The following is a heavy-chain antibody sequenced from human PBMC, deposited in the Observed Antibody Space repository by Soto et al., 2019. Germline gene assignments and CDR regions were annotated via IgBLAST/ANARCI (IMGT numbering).Heavy chain of an antibody. CDR1: GFTFSSYA. CDR3: AKGGQLVERYYYYGMDV. CDR2: ISGSGGST. V-gene: IGHV3-23*01. Sequence: XGSLRLSCAASGFTFSSYAMSWVRQAPGKGLEWVSAISGSGGSTYYADSVKGRFTISRDNSKNTLYLQMNSLRAEDTAVYYCAKGGQLVERYYYYGMDVWGQGNTVTVSS. D-gene: IGHD6-6*01. J-gene: IGHJ6*02.